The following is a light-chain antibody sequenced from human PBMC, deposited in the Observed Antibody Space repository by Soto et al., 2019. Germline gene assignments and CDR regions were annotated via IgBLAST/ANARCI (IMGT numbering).Light chain of an antibody. Sequence: DIQLTQSLSTLSASVGDTVTITCRASQCISVWLAWHQQKPGNAPKVLIYDDSNLQRGVPPRFSGSGAGTEFTLTISSLQPDYFATYYCQQDDPYSPGVTFGGGTKVDIK. CDR3: QQDDPYSPGVT. V-gene: IGKV1-5*01. CDR1: QCISVW. J-gene: IGKJ4*01. CDR2: DDS.